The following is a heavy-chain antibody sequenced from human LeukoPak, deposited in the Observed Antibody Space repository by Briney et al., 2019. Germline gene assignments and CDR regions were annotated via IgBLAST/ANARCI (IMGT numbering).Heavy chain of an antibody. D-gene: IGHD3-3*01. V-gene: IGHV4-31*03. CDR2: IYYSGST. CDR3: ASRYYDFWSGYLGWFDP. J-gene: IGHJ5*02. CDR1: GGSISSGGYY. Sequence: SETLSLTCTVSGGSISSGGYYWSWIRQHSGKGLEWIGYIYYSGSTYYNPSLKSRVTISVDTSKNQFSLKLSSVTAADTAVYYCASRYYDFWSGYLGWFDPWGQGTLVTVSS.